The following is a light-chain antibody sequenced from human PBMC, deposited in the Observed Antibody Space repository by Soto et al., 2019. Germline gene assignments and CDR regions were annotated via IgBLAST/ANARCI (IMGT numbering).Light chain of an antibody. J-gene: IGKJ5*01. CDR2: GAS. CDR1: QSVSSNY. CDR3: KQYTGPPTT. V-gene: IGKV3-20*01. Sequence: EIVLTQSPGTLSLSPGESATLSCRASQSVSSNYLAWCQQRPGQAPRLLIYGASTRAAGIPDRFSGSGSGTDFTLTITRLEPEDSAVYFCKQYTGPPTTFGQGTRLEIK.